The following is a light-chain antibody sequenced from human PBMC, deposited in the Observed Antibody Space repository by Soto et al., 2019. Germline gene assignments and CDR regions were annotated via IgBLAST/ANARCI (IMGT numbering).Light chain of an antibody. V-gene: IGKV1-39*01. CDR2: AAS. CDR1: QNISPF. J-gene: IGKJ2*01. CDR3: QQSYSTTVT. Sequence: DIQMTQSPSSLSASVGDRVTITCRASQNISPFLNWYQQKPGKAPKLLIYAASTLQRGVPSRFAVRGSGTEFTLTISSLQPEDFATYYCQQSYSTTVTFGQWTKVDI.